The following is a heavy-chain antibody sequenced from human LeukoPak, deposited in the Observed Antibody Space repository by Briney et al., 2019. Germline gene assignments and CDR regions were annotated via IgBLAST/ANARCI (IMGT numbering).Heavy chain of an antibody. CDR1: AFTFRNFG. CDR3: AKDAQGTYYYDIGLFDY. Sequence: GGSLRLSCAASAFTFRNFGMSWVRQAPGRGLEWVSGISGTGGTTYYADSVKGRFTISRDNSENTLYLQMNSLRAEDTAVYYCAKDAQGTYYYDIGLFDYWGQGTLVTVSS. D-gene: IGHD3-22*01. J-gene: IGHJ4*02. CDR2: ISGTGGTT. V-gene: IGHV3-23*01.